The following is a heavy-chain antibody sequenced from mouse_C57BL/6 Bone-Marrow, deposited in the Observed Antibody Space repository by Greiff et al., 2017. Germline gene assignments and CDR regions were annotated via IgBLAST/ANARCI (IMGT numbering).Heavy chain of an antibody. CDR3: ARGRLLLGY. Sequence: VQLQQSGAELMKPGASVKLSCKATGYTFTGYWIEWVKQRPGHGLEWIGEIFPGSGSTNYNEQFKGKATFTADTSSNTAYMQLSSLTTEDSAIYYCARGRLLLGYWGQGTTLTVSS. D-gene: IGHD1-1*01. V-gene: IGHV1-9*01. J-gene: IGHJ2*01. CDR2: IFPGSGST. CDR1: GYTFTGYW.